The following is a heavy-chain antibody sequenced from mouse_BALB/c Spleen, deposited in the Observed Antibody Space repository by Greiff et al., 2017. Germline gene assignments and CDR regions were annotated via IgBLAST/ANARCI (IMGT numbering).Heavy chain of an antibody. CDR2: ILPGSGST. V-gene: IGHV1-9*01. D-gene: IGHD2-14*01. CDR1: GYTFSSYW. CDR3: ARGGYDDAMDY. Sequence: VQLQQSGAELMKPGASVKISCKPTGYTFSSYWIEWVKQRPGHGLEWIGEILPGSGSTNYNEKFKGKATFTADTSSNTAYMQLSSLTSEDSAVYYCARGGYDDAMDYWGQGTSVTVSS. J-gene: IGHJ4*01.